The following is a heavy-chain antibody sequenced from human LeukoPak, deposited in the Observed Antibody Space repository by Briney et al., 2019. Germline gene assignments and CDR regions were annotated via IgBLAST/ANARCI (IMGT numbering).Heavy chain of an antibody. CDR2: ISPSGGGT. D-gene: IGHD5-24*01. Sequence: GETLRLSCAASGLTFSSYGMNWVRQPPGKGLEWISGISPSGGGTYYADFVKGRFTISRDDSKNTLYLQMTSLRGDDTAVYYCAQDIGWLQFAYWGQGTLVTVSS. CDR1: GLTFSSYG. CDR3: AQDIGWLQFAY. J-gene: IGHJ4*02. V-gene: IGHV3-23*01.